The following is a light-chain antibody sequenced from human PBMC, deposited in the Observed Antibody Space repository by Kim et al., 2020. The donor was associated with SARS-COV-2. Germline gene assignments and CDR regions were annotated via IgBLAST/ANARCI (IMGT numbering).Light chain of an antibody. CDR3: QSYDSSLRGV. Sequence: GQCVTISCTRRSSNSGAGYDVPWYPQLPGTAHKLLIYGNSNRPSGVPDRFSGSKSGTSASLAITGLQAEDEADYYCQSYDSSLRGVFGGGTQLTVL. V-gene: IGLV1-40*01. CDR1: SSNSGAGYD. J-gene: IGLJ3*02. CDR2: GNS.